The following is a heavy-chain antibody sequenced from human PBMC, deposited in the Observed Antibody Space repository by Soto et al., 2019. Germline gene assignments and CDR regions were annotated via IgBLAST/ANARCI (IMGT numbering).Heavy chain of an antibody. J-gene: IGHJ4*02. CDR1: GLTISSASYY. D-gene: IGHD6-13*01. Sequence: QVLLQESGPGLMKPSQTLSLTCTVSGLTISSASYYWSWIRQHPGKGLEWVGNIYYNGSTYYSPSLKSRGTLWVDTSKKQFSLRLASVTASDTAMYYWARYRISGSWSKFDYWGQGTLVTVSS. CDR3: ARYRISGSWSKFDY. V-gene: IGHV4-31*03. CDR2: IYYNGST.